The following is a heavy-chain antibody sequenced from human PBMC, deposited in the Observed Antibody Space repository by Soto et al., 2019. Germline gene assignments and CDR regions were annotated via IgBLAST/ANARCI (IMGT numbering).Heavy chain of an antibody. CDR1: GGTFSSYT. Sequence: QVQLVQSGAEVKKPGSSVKVSCKASGGTFSSYTISWVRQAPGQGLEWMGRIIPILGIANYAQKFQGRVTIPADQSTSTAYMGLSSLRSEDTAVYYCASRYSGSSSFDYWGQGTLVTVSS. CDR3: ASRYSGSSSFDY. D-gene: IGHD1-26*01. V-gene: IGHV1-69*02. J-gene: IGHJ4*02. CDR2: IIPILGIA.